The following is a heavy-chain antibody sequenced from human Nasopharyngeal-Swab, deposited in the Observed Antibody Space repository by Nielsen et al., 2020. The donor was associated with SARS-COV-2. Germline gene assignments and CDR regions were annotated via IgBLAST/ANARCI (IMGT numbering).Heavy chain of an antibody. J-gene: IGHJ6*02. V-gene: IGHV1-69*13. CDR1: GGTFSSYA. CDR3: ARPAIAEPYYYFCGMDV. D-gene: IGHD2-21*01. CDR2: IIIIFGTA. Sequence: SVKVSCKASGGTFSSYAISWVRQAPGQGLEWMGGIIIIFGTANYAQKFQGRVTITADDSTSTAYMELSSLRSEDTAVYYCARPAIAEPYYYFCGMDVWGQGTTVTVS.